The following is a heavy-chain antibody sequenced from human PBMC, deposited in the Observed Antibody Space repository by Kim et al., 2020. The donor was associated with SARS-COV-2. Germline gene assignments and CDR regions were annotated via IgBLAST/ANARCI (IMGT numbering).Heavy chain of an antibody. V-gene: IGHV7-4-1*02. Sequence: ASVKVSCKASGYTFTSYAMNWVRQAPGQGLEWMGWINTNTGNPTYAQGFTGRFVFSLDTSVSTAYLQISSLKAEDTAAYYCARTPLGIAAANWFDPWGQGTLVTVSS. J-gene: IGHJ5*02. CDR2: INTNTGNP. D-gene: IGHD6-13*01. CDR3: ARTPLGIAAANWFDP. CDR1: GYTFTSYA.